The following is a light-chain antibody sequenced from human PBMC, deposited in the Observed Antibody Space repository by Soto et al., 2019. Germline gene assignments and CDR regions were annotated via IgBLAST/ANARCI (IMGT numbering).Light chain of an antibody. V-gene: IGKV1-39*01. CDR3: QQNYSPPPIT. J-gene: IGKJ5*01. CDR1: QSISSY. Sequence: DIQMTQSPSSLSVSLGDRVTITCRASQSISSYLNWYQQKPVKAPKLLIYAASSLQSGVPSRFSGSGSATDFTPTISSLQPEDFATYYCQQNYSPPPITFGQGTRLEIK. CDR2: AAS.